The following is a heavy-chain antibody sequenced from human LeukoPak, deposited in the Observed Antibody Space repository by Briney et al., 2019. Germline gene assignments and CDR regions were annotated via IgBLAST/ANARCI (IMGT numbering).Heavy chain of an antibody. V-gene: IGHV3-48*02. CDR2: ISSSSSSTI. D-gene: IGHD5-12*01. J-gene: IGHJ4*02. CDR3: ARDVGGYDTKGYYFDY. Sequence: PGGSLRLSCAASGLTFSSYSMNWVRQAPGKGLEWVSYISSSSSSTIYYADSVKGRFTISRDNAKNSLYLQMNSLRDEDTAVYYCARDVGGYDTKGYYFDYWGQGTLVTVSS. CDR1: GLTFSSYS.